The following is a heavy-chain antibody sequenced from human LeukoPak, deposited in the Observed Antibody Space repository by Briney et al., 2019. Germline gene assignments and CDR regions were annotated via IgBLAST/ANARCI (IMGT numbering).Heavy chain of an antibody. CDR3: ASHSSGWYSDFDY. J-gene: IGHJ4*02. CDR1: GFTFSSYE. V-gene: IGHV3-48*03. D-gene: IGHD6-19*01. CDR2: ISSSGSTI. Sequence: GGSLRLSCAASGFTFSSYEMNWVRQAPGKGLEWVSYISSSGSTIYYADSVKGRLTISRDNAKNSLYLQMNSLRAEDTAVYYCASHSSGWYSDFDYWGQGTLVTVSS.